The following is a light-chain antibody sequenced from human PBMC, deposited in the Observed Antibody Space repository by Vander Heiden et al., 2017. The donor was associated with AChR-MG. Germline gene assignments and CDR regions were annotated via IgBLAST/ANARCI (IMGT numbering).Light chain of an antibody. J-gene: IGLJ2*01. CDR2: EGS. Sequence: QSALTQPASVSGSPGQSITISCTGTSSDVGKNNLVSWYQQHPGKAPKLVIYEGSERPSGVSDRFSGSKSGNTASLTISGLQAEDEAEYYCCSYAGSYVYVIFGGGTKLTVL. V-gene: IGLV2-23*01. CDR3: CSYAGSYVYVI. CDR1: SSDVGKNNL.